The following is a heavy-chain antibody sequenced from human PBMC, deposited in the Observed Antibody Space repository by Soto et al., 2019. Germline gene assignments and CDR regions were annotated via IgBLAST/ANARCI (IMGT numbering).Heavy chain of an antibody. CDR1: GVTFSSYD. CDR3: AKATKRGNYFDY. V-gene: IGHV3-30*18. J-gene: IGHJ4*02. D-gene: IGHD3-10*01. Sequence: XGSLRLTCSASGVTFSSYDRHWVRQAPGKGLEWVAVISYDGSNKYYADSVKGRFTISRDNSKNTLYLQMNSLRAEDTAVYYCAKATKRGNYFDYWGQGTLVTVSS. CDR2: ISYDGSNK.